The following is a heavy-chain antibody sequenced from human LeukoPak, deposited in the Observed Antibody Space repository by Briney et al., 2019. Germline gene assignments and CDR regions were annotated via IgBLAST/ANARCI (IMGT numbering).Heavy chain of an antibody. D-gene: IGHD1-7*01. CDR1: GGSIFSSSYY. V-gene: IGHV4-39*01. J-gene: IGHJ4*02. Sequence: SETLSLTCTVSGGSIFSSSYYWGWIRQPPGKGLEWLGGIYYSGSTYYNPSLKSRVSISADTPKNQFSLKLSSVTAADTAVYYCARTLVRGADGTGYWGQGTLVTVSS. CDR2: IYYSGST. CDR3: ARTLVRGADGTGY.